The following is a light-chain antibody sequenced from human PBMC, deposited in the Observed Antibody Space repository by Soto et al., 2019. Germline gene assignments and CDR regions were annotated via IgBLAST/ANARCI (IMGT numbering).Light chain of an antibody. CDR1: QNISRS. J-gene: IGKJ1*01. V-gene: IGKV3-20*01. CDR3: QQFGSSLPWT. CDR2: GAS. Sequence: EILITQSPVTLSVSPGERATLSCRASQNISRSLAWYQQKPGQGPRLLIYGASSRANGIPDRFSGSGSGTDFTLTISRLEPEDFAVYYCQQFGSSLPWTFGQGTKVDIK.